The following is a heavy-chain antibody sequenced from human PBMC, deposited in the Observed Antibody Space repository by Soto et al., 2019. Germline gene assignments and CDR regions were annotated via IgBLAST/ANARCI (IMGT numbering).Heavy chain of an antibody. CDR1: GFTFSSYS. CDR3: ERERIAAVNDAFDI. Sequence: VGSLRLSCAASGFTFSSYSMNWVRQAPGKGLEWVSSISSSSSYIYYADSVKGRFTISRDNAKNSLYLQMNSLRAEDTAVYYCERERIAAVNDAFDIWGQGTMVTVSS. CDR2: ISSSSSYI. D-gene: IGHD6-13*01. J-gene: IGHJ3*02. V-gene: IGHV3-21*01.